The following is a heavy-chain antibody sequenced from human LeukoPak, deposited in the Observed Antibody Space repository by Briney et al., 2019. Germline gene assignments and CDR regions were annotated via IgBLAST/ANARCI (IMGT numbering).Heavy chain of an antibody. D-gene: IGHD3-10*01. CDR1: GYTFTSYG. Sequence: ASVKVSCRASGYTFTSYGISWVRQAPGQGLAWMGWISAYNGNTNYAQKLQGRVTMTTDTSTSTAYMELRSLRSDDTAVYYCARIVRYYYGSGSYKKYYFDYWGQGTLVTVSS. CDR3: ARIVRYYYGSGSYKKYYFDY. CDR2: ISAYNGNT. V-gene: IGHV1-18*01. J-gene: IGHJ4*02.